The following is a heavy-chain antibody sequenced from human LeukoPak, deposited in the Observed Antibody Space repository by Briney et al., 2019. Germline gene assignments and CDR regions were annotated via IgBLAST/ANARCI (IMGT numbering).Heavy chain of an antibody. CDR1: GFTFSSYA. J-gene: IGHJ4*02. CDR2: MSSDGINK. Sequence: GRSLRLSCAASGFTFSSYAMHWVRRAPGKGLEWVAAMSSDGINKYHADSVKGRFTISKDNAKNTLILQMNSLRAEDTAVYFCARGYCTSTSCYNDYWGQGTLVTVSS. CDR3: ARGYCTSTSCYNDY. V-gene: IGHV3-30*04. D-gene: IGHD2-2*02.